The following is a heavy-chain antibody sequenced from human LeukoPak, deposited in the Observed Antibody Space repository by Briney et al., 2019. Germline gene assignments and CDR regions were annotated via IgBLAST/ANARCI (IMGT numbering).Heavy chain of an antibody. J-gene: IGHJ3*02. CDR1: GFTFSSYA. Sequence: GACLRLSCAASGFTFSSYAMSWARQAPGKGLEWVSAISGSGGSTYYADSVKGRFTISRDNSKNTLYLQMNSLRAEDTAVYYCAKVGQWLEGDAFDIWGQGAMVTVSS. V-gene: IGHV3-23*01. CDR3: AKVGQWLEGDAFDI. D-gene: IGHD6-19*01. CDR2: ISGSGGST.